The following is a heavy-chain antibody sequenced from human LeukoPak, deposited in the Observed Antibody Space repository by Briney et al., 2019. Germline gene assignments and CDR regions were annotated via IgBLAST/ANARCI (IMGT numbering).Heavy chain of an antibody. V-gene: IGHV3-7*01. CDR1: GFTFSSYW. D-gene: IGHD1-26*01. CDR3: ARLYSGSYWAEGAFDI. CDR2: IKQDGSEK. J-gene: IGHJ3*02. Sequence: GGSLRLSCAASGFTFSSYWMSWVRQAPGKGLEWVANIKQDGSEKYYGDSVKGRFTISRDNARNSLYLQMNSLRAEDTAVYYCARLYSGSYWAEGAFDIWGQGTMVTVSS.